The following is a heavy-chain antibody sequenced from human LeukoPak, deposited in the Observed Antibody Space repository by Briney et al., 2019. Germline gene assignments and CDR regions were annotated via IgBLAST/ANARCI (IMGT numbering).Heavy chain of an antibody. D-gene: IGHD7-27*01. Sequence: ASVKVSCKASGGTFSSYAISWVRQAPGQGLEWMGRIIPILGIANYAQKFQGRVTITADKSTSTAYMELSSLRSEDTAVYYCARDLTGDRGRDYWGQGTLVTVSS. CDR2: IIPILGIA. CDR1: GGTFSSYA. V-gene: IGHV1-69*04. J-gene: IGHJ4*02. CDR3: ARDLTGDRGRDY.